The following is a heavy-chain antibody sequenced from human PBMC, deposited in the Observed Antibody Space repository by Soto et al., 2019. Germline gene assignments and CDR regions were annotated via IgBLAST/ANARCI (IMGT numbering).Heavy chain of an antibody. J-gene: IGHJ4*02. CDR2: INAGNGNT. D-gene: IGHD3-10*01. V-gene: IGHV1-3*01. CDR1: GYTFTSYA. CDR3: ARSAAWFGEIDY. Sequence: GASVKVSCKASGYTFTSYAMHWVRQAPGQRLEWMGWINAGNGNTKYSQKFQGRVTITRDTSASTAYMELSSLRSEDTAVYYCARSAAWFGEIDYWGQGTLVTVSS.